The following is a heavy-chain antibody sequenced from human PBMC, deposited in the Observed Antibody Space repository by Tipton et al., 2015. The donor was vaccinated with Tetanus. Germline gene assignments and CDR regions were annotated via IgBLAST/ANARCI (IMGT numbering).Heavy chain of an antibody. CDR3: AREADCSGGSCFSGDFDT. Sequence: SLRLSCAAPGFIFSSYGIHWVRQAPGKGLEWLAVSWYDGTDKYYADSVKGRFTLSRDNSKNTLYLQMNSLRAEDTALYYCAREADCSGGSCFSGDFDTWGQGTQVTVSS. V-gene: IGHV3-33*01. J-gene: IGHJ4*02. CDR1: GFIFSSYG. D-gene: IGHD2-15*01. CDR2: SWYDGTDK.